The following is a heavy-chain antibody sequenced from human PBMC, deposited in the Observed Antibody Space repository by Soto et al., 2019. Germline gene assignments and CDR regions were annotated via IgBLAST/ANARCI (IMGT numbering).Heavy chain of an antibody. D-gene: IGHD6-19*01. Sequence: LRLSCAASECTFSDYSMSWIRPAPGKGLEWVTYISSSSSSTNYADSVKGRFTISRDTAXXXXXXQXKXLXXXXTAXYYCARVSLSSGCYARYNWFAPRAQRTLVPVSS. CDR2: ISSSSSST. CDR3: ARVSLSSGCYARYNWFAP. J-gene: IGHJ5*02. V-gene: IGHV3-11*06. CDR1: ECTFSDYS.